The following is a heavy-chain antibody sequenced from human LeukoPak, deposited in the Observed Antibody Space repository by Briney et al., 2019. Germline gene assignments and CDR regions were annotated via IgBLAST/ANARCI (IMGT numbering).Heavy chain of an antibody. Sequence: GESLKISCKGSGYSLTTYWIGLVRQMPGKGLEWMGIIYPGDSDTIYRPSFQGQVIISADKSINTAEQRCVLLEAWVTAMYYGVLTATPSHYWGQGTLVTVSS. J-gene: IGHJ4*02. D-gene: IGHD2-21*02. CDR1: GYSLTTYW. CDR2: IYPGDSDT. CDR3: VLTATPSHY. V-gene: IGHV5-51*01.